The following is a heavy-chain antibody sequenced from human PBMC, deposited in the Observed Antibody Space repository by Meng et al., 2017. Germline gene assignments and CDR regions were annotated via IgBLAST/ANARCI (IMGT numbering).Heavy chain of an antibody. Sequence: GESLKISCAASGFTFSNAWMSWVRQAPGKGLEWVGRIKSKTDGGTTDYAAPVKGRFTISRDDSKNTLYLQMNSLKTEDTAVNYCTTSIVATIGGGYWGQGTLVTVSS. V-gene: IGHV3-15*01. D-gene: IGHD5-12*01. CDR3: TTSIVATIGGGY. CDR1: GFTFSNAW. CDR2: IKSKTDGGTT. J-gene: IGHJ4*02.